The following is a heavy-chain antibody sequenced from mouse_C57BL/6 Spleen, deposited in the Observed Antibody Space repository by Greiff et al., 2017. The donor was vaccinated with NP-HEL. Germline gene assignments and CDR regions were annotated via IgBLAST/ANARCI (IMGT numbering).Heavy chain of an antibody. CDR2: IDPSDSYT. V-gene: IGHV1-69*01. CDR3: ARTAQAPFAY. D-gene: IGHD3-2*02. Sequence: QVQLQQPGAELVMPGASVKLSCKASGYTFTSYWMHWVKQRPGQGLEWIGEIDPSDSYTNYNQKFKGKSTLTVDKSSSPAYMQLSSLTSEDSAVYYCARTAQAPFAYWGQGTLVTVSA. CDR1: GYTFTSYW. J-gene: IGHJ3*01.